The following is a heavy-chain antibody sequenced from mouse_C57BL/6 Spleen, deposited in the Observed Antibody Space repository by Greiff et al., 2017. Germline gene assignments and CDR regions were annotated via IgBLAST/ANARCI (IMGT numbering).Heavy chain of an antibody. Sequence: DVKLVESGGGLVKPGGSLKLSCAASGFTFSDYGMHWVRQAPEKGLEWVAYISSGSSTIYYADTVKGRFTISRDNAKNTLFLQMTSLRSEDTAMYYCARELRYYAMDYWGQGTSVTVSS. J-gene: IGHJ4*01. CDR2: ISSGSSTI. CDR1: GFTFSDYG. V-gene: IGHV5-17*01. CDR3: ARELRYYAMDY. D-gene: IGHD1-1*01.